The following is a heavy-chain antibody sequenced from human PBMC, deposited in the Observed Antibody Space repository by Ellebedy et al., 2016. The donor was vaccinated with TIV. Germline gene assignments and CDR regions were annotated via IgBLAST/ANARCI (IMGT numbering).Heavy chain of an antibody. J-gene: IGHJ6*03. D-gene: IGHD6-13*01. CDR2: INHSGST. Sequence: SETLSLTXAVYGGSFSGYYWSWIRQPPGKGLEWIGEINHSGSTNYNPSLKSRVTISVDTSKNQFSLKLSSVTAADTAVYYCARGPRFIAAAGISRYYYYYYMDVWGKGTTVTVSS. V-gene: IGHV4-34*01. CDR1: GGSFSGYY. CDR3: ARGPRFIAAAGISRYYYYYYMDV.